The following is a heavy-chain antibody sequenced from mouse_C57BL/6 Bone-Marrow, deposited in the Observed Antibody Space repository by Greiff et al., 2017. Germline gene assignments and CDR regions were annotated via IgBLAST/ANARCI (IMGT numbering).Heavy chain of an antibody. CDR2: ISNGGGST. CDR1: GFTFSDYY. J-gene: IGHJ3*01. V-gene: IGHV5-12*01. Sequence: EVKLVESGGGLVQPGGSLKLSCAASGFTFSDYYMYWVRQTPEKRLEWVAYISNGGGSTYYPDTVKGRFTISRDNAKNTLYLQMSRLKSEDTAMYYCARPYDYDVGFAYWGQGTLVTVSA. CDR3: ARPYDYDVGFAY. D-gene: IGHD2-4*01.